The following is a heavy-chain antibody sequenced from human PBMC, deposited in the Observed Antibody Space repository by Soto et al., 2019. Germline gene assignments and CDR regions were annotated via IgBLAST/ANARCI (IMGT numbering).Heavy chain of an antibody. CDR2: IGGGSGST. D-gene: IGHD6-13*01. CDR3: ATRMYSTSWYYFVS. CDR1: GFTFTNYA. V-gene: IGHV3-23*01. J-gene: IGHJ4*02. Sequence: EVHLLESGGGFVQPGGSLRLSCAASGFTFTNYALSWVRQAPGKGLEWVSTIGGGSGSTSYADSVEGRFSISRENSKNTLYLQMSSLRAEDTALYYCATRMYSTSWYYFVSWGQGTLVTVSS.